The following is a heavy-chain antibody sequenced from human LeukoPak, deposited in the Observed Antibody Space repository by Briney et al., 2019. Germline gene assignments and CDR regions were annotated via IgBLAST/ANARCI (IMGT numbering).Heavy chain of an antibody. V-gene: IGHV1-2*02. CDR2: LNPNSGGT. CDR3: ARLNYYDRSGYYP. Sequence: ASVKVSCKACGYTFTGYYMQGVRQAPGQGREGMGWLNPNSGGTTYAPKSQGRVTMTRDTSISTAYMELSSLRSDDTAVYYCARLNYYDRSGYYPWGQGTLVTVSS. CDR1: GYTFTGYY. J-gene: IGHJ5*02. D-gene: IGHD3-22*01.